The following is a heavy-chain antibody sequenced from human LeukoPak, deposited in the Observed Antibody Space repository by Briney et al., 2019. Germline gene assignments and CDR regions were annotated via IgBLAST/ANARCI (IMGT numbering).Heavy chain of an antibody. Sequence: QTGGSLRLSCAASGFTFDDYAMHWVRQAPGKGLEWVSGISWNSGSIGYADSVKGRFTISRDNAKNSLYLQMNSLRAEDTALYYCAKLSTIAVAGRIRAPRDFDYWGQGTLVTVSS. CDR1: GFTFDDYA. V-gene: IGHV3-9*01. CDR2: ISWNSGSI. CDR3: AKLSTIAVAGRIRAPRDFDY. J-gene: IGHJ4*02. D-gene: IGHD6-19*01.